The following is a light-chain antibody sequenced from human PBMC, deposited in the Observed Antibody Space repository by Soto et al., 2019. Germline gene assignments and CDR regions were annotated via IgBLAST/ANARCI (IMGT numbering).Light chain of an antibody. CDR1: QAISNW. V-gene: IGKV1-5*01. CDR2: DAS. Sequence: DIHLTPSASVLSVSVPDRVSIDCRASQAISNWLAWYQQKAGKAPKLLIYDASTLESGVPSRFSGSGSGTEFTLTIISMQPEDFATYYCQQHNCYPLAVGPVTKVDI. CDR3: QQHNCYPLA. J-gene: IGKJ1*01.